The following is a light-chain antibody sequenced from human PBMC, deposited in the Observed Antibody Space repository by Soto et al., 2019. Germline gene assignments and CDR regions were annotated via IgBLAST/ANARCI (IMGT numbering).Light chain of an antibody. CDR3: QQYDNYSYT. CDR1: QNIDRW. V-gene: IGKV1-5*03. CDR2: EAS. Sequence: DIQMTQSPSTLSASVGDRVTITCRASQNIDRWLAWYQQKPGKAPKLLIYEASNLESGVSSRFSGSGSGTEFTLTISSLQPDDFATYYCQQYDNYSYTFGQGTKLEIK. J-gene: IGKJ2*01.